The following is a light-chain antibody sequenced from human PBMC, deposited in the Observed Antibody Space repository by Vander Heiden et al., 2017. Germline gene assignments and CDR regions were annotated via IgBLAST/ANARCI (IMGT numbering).Light chain of an antibody. J-gene: IGLJ2*01. CDR2: SNE. Sequence: QSVLTQPPPAPGTPGQRVTISCSGSSSNIGSNSVNWYQQLPGTAPKLLIYSNEQRPSGVPDRFSGSKSGTSASLAISGLQSDDEADYYCAAWDDSLNGVVFGGGTKVTV. CDR1: SSNIGSNS. CDR3: AAWDDSLNGVV. V-gene: IGLV1-44*01.